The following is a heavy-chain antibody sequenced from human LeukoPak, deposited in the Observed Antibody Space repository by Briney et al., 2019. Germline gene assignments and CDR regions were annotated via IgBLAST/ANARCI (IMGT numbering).Heavy chain of an antibody. J-gene: IGHJ6*03. Sequence: GGSLRLSCAASGLTFSSYSMNWVRRAPGKGLEWVSSISSSSSYKYYADSVKGRFTISRDNAKNSLYLQMNSLRAEDTAVYYCARGIAVAGGYYYMDVWGKGTTVTISS. V-gene: IGHV3-21*01. CDR2: ISSSSSYK. CDR3: ARGIAVAGGYYYMDV. D-gene: IGHD6-19*01. CDR1: GLTFSSYS.